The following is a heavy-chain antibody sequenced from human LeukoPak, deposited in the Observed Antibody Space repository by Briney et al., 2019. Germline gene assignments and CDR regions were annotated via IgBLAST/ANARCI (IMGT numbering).Heavy chain of an antibody. CDR3: ARVGGGTSFDY. V-gene: IGHV1-69*13. CDR1: GYTFTGYY. CDR2: IIPIFGTA. J-gene: IGHJ4*02. D-gene: IGHD1-26*01. Sequence: SVKVSCKASGYTFTGYYMHWVRQVPGQGLEWMGGIIPIFGTANYAQKFQGRVTITADESTSTAYMELSSLRSEDTAVYYCARVGGGTSFDYWGQGTLVTVSS.